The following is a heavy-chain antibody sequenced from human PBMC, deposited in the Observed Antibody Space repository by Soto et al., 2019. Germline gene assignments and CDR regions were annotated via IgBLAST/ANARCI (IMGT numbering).Heavy chain of an antibody. D-gene: IGHD2-8*02. CDR1: GGSVSSGSYY. CDR3: ARGMTPPGAPAWYYFDS. J-gene: IGHJ4*02. CDR2: ISYSGST. V-gene: IGHV4-61*01. Sequence: SETLSLTCTVSGGSVSSGSYYWSWIRQPPGKGLEWIGYISYSGSTNYNPSLKSRVTMSVDASKNQFSLRLTSVTAADTALYYCARGMTPPGAPAWYYFDSWGQGTLVTVSS.